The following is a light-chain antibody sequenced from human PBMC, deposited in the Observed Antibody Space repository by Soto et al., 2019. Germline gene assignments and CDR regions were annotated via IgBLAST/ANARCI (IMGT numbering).Light chain of an antibody. CDR2: DAS. CDR1: QSVSSY. CDR3: QQRSNWPT. Sequence: EIVLTQSPATLSLSPGERATLSCRASQSVSSYLAWYQQKPGLAPRLLIYDASNRATGIPARFSGSGSGTDFTLTISSLEPEDFAVYYCQQRSNWPTFGGGTKVDI. J-gene: IGKJ4*01. V-gene: IGKV3-11*01.